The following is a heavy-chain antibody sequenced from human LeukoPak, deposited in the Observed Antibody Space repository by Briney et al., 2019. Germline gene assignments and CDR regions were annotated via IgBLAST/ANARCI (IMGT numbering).Heavy chain of an antibody. CDR3: ARGGFYDSSLLSSFAY. CDR2: ITWNRGRR. Sequence: GGSLRLSCGTSGFTFEDYAMPWVRQVPGKGLERVSGITWNRGRRCYTDSVRGRFNSSKGSAKKSLYLQMSSLRVEDTAVYFCARGGFYDSSLLSSFAYWGQGVLVTVSS. J-gene: IGHJ4*02. CDR1: GFTFEDYA. V-gene: IGHV3-9*01. D-gene: IGHD2/OR15-2a*01.